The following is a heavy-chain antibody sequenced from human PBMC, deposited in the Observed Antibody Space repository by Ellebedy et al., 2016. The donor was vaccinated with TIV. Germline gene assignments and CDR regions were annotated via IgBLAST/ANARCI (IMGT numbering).Heavy chain of an antibody. J-gene: IGHJ5*02. Sequence: SETLSLTCTVSGGSISSYYWSWIRQPPGKGLEWIGYIYYSGSTNYNPSLKSRVTISVDTSKNQFSLKLSSVTAADTAVYYCAREQSITGTHWFDPWGQGTLVTVSS. CDR3: AREQSITGTHWFDP. V-gene: IGHV4-59*01. CDR2: IYYSGST. D-gene: IGHD1-7*01. CDR1: GGSISSYY.